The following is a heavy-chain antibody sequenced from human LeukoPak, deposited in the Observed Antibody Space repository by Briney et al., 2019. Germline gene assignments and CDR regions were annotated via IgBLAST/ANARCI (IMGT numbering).Heavy chain of an antibody. CDR1: GFTFSSYW. Sequence: SGGSLRLSCAASGFTFSSYWMSWVRQAPGKGLEWVANIKQDGSEKYYVDSVKGRFTISRDNAKNSLYLQMNSLRAEDTAVYYCAREVRLGELSFFEYWGQGTLVTVSS. CDR2: IKQDGSEK. CDR3: AREVRLGELSFFEY. D-gene: IGHD3-16*02. J-gene: IGHJ4*02. V-gene: IGHV3-7*01.